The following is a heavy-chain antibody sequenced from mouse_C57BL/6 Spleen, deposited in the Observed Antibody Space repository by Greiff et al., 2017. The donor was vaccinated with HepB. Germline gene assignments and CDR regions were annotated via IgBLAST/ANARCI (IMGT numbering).Heavy chain of an antibody. J-gene: IGHJ4*01. V-gene: IGHV14-2*01. CDR3: ARDWITTVVASPYAMDY. CDR2: IDPEDGET. Sequence: EVQLQQSGAELVKPGASVKLSCTASGFNIKDYYMHWVKQRTEQGLEWIGRIDPEDGETKYAPTFQGKATITADTSSNTAYLQLISLTSEDTAVYYCARDWITTVVASPYAMDYWGQGTSVTVSS. CDR1: GFNIKDYY. D-gene: IGHD1-1*01.